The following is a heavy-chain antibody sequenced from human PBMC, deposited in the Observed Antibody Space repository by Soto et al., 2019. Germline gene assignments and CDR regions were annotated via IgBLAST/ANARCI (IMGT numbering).Heavy chain of an antibody. CDR3: AKDRGGHSYGYEYYYYGMDV. CDR1: GFTFSSYG. CDR2: ISYDGSNK. D-gene: IGHD5-18*01. J-gene: IGHJ6*02. Sequence: GGSLRLSCAASGFTFSSYGMHWVRQAPGKGLEWVAVISYDGSNKYYADSVKGRFTISRDNSKKKLYLQMNSLRAEDTAVYYCAKDRGGHSYGYEYYYYGMDVWGQGTTVTVSS. V-gene: IGHV3-30*18.